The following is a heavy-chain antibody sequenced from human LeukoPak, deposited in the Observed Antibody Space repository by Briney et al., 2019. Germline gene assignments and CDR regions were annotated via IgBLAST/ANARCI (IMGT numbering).Heavy chain of an antibody. D-gene: IGHD2-15*01. V-gene: IGHV4-34*01. CDR2: INHSGST. CDR1: GGSFSGYY. CDR3: ARWAYCSGGSCFDY. Sequence: PSETLSLTCAVYGGSFSGYYWSWIRQPPGKGLEWIGEINHSGSTNYNPSLKSRVTISVDTSKNQFSLKLSSVTAADTAVYYCARWAYCSGGSCFDYWGQGTLVTVSS. J-gene: IGHJ4*02.